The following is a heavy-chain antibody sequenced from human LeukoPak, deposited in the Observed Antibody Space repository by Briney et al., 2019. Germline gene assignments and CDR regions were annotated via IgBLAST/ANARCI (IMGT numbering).Heavy chain of an antibody. V-gene: IGHV6-1*01. CDR3: ARDTIVVAAHPRGPEYFEY. CDR1: GDSVISISAA. CDR2: TYYRSKWFY. Sequence: SQTLSLTCAISGDSVISISAAWNWIRQSPSRGLEWLGRTYYRSKWFYDYAVSVKSRITINPDTSKNQFSLQLNSVTPEDTAVYYCARDTIVVAAHPRGPEYFEYWGQGTLVTVSS. D-gene: IGHD6-19*01. J-gene: IGHJ1*01.